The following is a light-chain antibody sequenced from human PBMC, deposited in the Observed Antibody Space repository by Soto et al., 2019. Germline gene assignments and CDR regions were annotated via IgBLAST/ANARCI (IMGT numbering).Light chain of an antibody. V-gene: IGKV3-11*01. J-gene: IGKJ4*01. CDR3: QHRSDWPIT. Sequence: EIVLTQSPATLSLSPGERVTLSCRASQSVSSYFAWYQQKPGLAPRLLIYDASTRAAGIPARFSGSGSGTDVTLTISSLEPDDFAVYYCQHRSDWPITFGGGTKVEIK. CDR2: DAS. CDR1: QSVSSY.